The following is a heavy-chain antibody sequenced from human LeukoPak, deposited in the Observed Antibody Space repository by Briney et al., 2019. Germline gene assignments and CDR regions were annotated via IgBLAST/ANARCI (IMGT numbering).Heavy chain of an antibody. J-gene: IGHJ4*02. Sequence: GRSLRLSCAASGFSFNTYGMHWVRQAPGKGLEWVAVIWYDGNNKYYADSVKGRFTISRDNSKNTLFLQMNSLRAEDSAVYYCARAPPYCSGGACYFDYWGQGTLVTVSS. CDR2: IWYDGNNK. V-gene: IGHV3-33*01. CDR1: GFSFNTYG. CDR3: ARAPPYCSGGACYFDY. D-gene: IGHD2-15*01.